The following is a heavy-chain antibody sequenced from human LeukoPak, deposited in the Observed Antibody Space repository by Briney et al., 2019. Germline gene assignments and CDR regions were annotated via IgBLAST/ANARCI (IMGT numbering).Heavy chain of an antibody. Sequence: SGGSLRLSCAASGFTFSSYAMSWVRQPPGKGLEWIGEINHSGSTNYNPSLKSRVTISVDTSKNQFSLKLSSVTAADTAVYYCARGLSSSTSQSRQLRFDPWGQGTLVTVSS. D-gene: IGHD2-2*01. J-gene: IGHJ5*02. CDR3: ARGLSSSTSQSRQLRFDP. CDR1: GFTFSSYA. CDR2: INHSGST. V-gene: IGHV4-34*01.